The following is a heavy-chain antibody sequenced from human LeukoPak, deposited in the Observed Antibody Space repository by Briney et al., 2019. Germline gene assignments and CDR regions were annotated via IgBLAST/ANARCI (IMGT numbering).Heavy chain of an antibody. V-gene: IGHV3-23*01. D-gene: IGHD5-12*01. Sequence: GGTLRLSCAASGFTFTSFGMSWVRQAPGKGLEWVSTISGSGGSTYYADSVKGRFTISRDDSKNTLYLQMKNLRAEDTAVYYCAKDGAWLRFDDWGQGILVSVSS. CDR1: GFTFTSFG. J-gene: IGHJ4*02. CDR2: ISGSGGST. CDR3: AKDGAWLRFDD.